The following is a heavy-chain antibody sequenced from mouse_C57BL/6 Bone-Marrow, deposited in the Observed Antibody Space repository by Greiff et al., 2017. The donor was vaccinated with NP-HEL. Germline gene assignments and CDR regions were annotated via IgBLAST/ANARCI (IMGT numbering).Heavy chain of an antibody. Sequence: VQLQQPGAELVMPGASVKLSCKASGYTFTSYWMHWVKQRPGQGLEWIGEIDPSDSYTNYNQKFKGKSTLTVDKSSSTAYMQLSSLTSEDSAVYDCAREDGYYVYAMDYWGQGTSVTVSS. CDR3: AREDGYYVYAMDY. CDR1: GYTFTSYW. D-gene: IGHD2-3*01. V-gene: IGHV1-69*01. J-gene: IGHJ4*01. CDR2: IDPSDSYT.